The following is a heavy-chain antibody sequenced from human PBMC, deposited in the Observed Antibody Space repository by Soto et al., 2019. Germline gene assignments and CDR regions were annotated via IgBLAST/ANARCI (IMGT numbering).Heavy chain of an antibody. Sequence: SETLSLTCTVSGGSISSYYWSWIRQPPGRGLEWIGYIYYSGSTNYNPSLKSRVTISVDTSKNQFSLKLSSVTAADTAVYYCAREYSSGWSRGWFDPWGQGTLVTVSS. CDR3: AREYSSGWSRGWFDP. D-gene: IGHD6-19*01. CDR2: IYYSGST. CDR1: GGSISSYY. V-gene: IGHV4-59*01. J-gene: IGHJ5*02.